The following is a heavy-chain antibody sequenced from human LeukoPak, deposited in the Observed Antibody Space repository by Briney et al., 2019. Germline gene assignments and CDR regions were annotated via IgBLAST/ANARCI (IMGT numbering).Heavy chain of an antibody. CDR3: PKVDGYYDRSGYPDY. J-gene: IGHJ4*02. D-gene: IGHD3-22*01. CDR2: ISGSGGST. CDR1: GFTFSSYA. Sequence: GGSLRLSRAASGFTFSSYAMRWVRQPPGKGLEWVSAISGSGGSTYYADSVKGPFTISSDNSKTTLYVQLNSLRPEDTAVYYCPKVDGYYDRSGYPDYWGQRTLITVYS. V-gene: IGHV3-23*01.